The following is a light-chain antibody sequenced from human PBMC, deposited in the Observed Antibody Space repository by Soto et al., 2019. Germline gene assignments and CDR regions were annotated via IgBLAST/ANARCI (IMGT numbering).Light chain of an antibody. Sequence: IVMTQSPATLSVSPGERATVSCRASQSITINLAWYQQKPGHAPRLLIYGASTRATGIPAKFSGSGSGTEFTLTISSLQSEDFAVYYCQQYSNWPLTFGGGTKVDIK. CDR1: QSITIN. CDR3: QQYSNWPLT. CDR2: GAS. V-gene: IGKV3-15*01. J-gene: IGKJ4*01.